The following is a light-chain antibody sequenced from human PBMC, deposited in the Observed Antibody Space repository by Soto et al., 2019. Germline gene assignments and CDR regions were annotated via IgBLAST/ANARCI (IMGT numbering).Light chain of an antibody. Sequence: QSVLTQSPSASASLGASVKLTCTLSSGHSSYAIAWHQQQPEKGPRYLMKVNSDGSHSKGDGIPDRFSGSSSGADWYLTISSLQSEDEADYYCQTWGTGIVVFGGGTKLTVL. CDR1: SGHSSYA. CDR2: VNSDGSH. V-gene: IGLV4-69*01. J-gene: IGLJ2*01. CDR3: QTWGTGIVV.